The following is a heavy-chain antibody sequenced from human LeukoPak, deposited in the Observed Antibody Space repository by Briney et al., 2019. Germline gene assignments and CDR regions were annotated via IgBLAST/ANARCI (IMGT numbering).Heavy chain of an antibody. CDR1: GFTFSSYA. D-gene: IGHD3-22*01. CDR3: AFGKVVVVMYAFDI. CDR2: ISGSGGST. J-gene: IGHJ3*02. Sequence: LPGGSLRLSCAASGFTFSSYAMSWVRQAPGKGLEWVSAISGSGGSTYYADSVKGRFTSSRDNSKNTLYLQMNSLRAEDTAVYYCAFGKVVVVMYAFDIWGQGTMVTVSS. V-gene: IGHV3-23*01.